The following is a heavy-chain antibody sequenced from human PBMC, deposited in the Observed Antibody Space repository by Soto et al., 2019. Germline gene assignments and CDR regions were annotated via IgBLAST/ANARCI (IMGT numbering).Heavy chain of an antibody. V-gene: IGHV1-46*01. J-gene: IGHJ5*02. CDR3: ARDIPKYYDSFTGSNDPHNWFDP. CDR1: GYTFTSYY. CDR2: INPSGGST. Sequence: ASVKVSCKASGYTFTSYYMHRVRQAPGQGLEWMGIINPSGGSTSYAQKVQGRVTMTRDTSTSTVYMELRSLRSDDTAVYYCARDIPKYYDSFTGSNDPHNWFDPWGQGTLVTVSS. D-gene: IGHD3-9*01.